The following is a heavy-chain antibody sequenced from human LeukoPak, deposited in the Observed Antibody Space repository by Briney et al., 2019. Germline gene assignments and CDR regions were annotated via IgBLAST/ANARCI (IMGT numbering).Heavy chain of an antibody. CDR1: GGSISSYY. Sequence: PSETLSLTCTVSGGSISSYYWSWIRQPAGKGLEWIGRIYTSGSTNYNPSLKSRVTMSVDTSKNQFSLKLSSVTAADTAVYYCAREKITMLRGVCWFDPWGQGTLVTVSS. D-gene: IGHD3-10*01. V-gene: IGHV4-4*07. CDR3: AREKITMLRGVCWFDP. J-gene: IGHJ5*02. CDR2: IYTSGST.